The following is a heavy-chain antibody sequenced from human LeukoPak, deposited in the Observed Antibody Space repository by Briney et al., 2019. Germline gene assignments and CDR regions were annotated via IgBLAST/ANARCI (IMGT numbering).Heavy chain of an antibody. J-gene: IGHJ5*02. D-gene: IGHD2-2*01. V-gene: IGHV1-2*02. CDR1: GYTFTVYY. CDR2: INPNSGGT. CDR3: ARGRYCSSTSCSSWDWFDP. Sequence: GASVKVPCKTSGYTFTVYYMHWVRQAPGQGLEWMGWINPNSGGTNYAQKFQGRVTMTRDTSISTAYMELSRLRSDDTAVYYCARGRYCSSTSCSSWDWFDPWGQGTLVTVSS.